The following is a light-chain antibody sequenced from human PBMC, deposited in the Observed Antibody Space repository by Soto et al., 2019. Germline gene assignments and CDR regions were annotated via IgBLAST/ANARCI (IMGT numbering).Light chain of an antibody. Sequence: EIVLTQSPGTLSLSPGERATLSCRASQSVSSSYLAWYQQKPGQAPRPLIYGASSRATGIPDRFSGSGSGTDFTLTISRLEPEDFAVYYCQQYRSSLITFGQGTRLEIK. CDR2: GAS. J-gene: IGKJ5*01. V-gene: IGKV3-20*01. CDR3: QQYRSSLIT. CDR1: QSVSSSY.